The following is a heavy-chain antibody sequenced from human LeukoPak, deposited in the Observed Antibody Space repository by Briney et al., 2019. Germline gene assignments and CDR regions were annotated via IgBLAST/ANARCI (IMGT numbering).Heavy chain of an antibody. V-gene: IGHV4-30-4*02. CDR2: IYYSGST. CDR3: ARWGTEDGDYPIY. D-gene: IGHD4-17*01. CDR1: GGSISSGDYY. Sequence: SETLSLTCTVSGGSISSGDYYWSWIRQPPGKGLEWIGYIYYSGSTYYNPSLKSRVTLSVDTSKNQFSLNLTSVTAADTAVYYCARWGTEDGDYPIYWGQGTLVTVSS. J-gene: IGHJ4*02.